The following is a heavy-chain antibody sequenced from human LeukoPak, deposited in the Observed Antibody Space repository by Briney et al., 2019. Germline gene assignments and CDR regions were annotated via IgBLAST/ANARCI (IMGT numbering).Heavy chain of an antibody. V-gene: IGHV3-20*04. CDR2: INWNGGST. CDR1: GFTFDDYG. J-gene: IGHJ4*02. D-gene: IGHD3-22*01. Sequence: GGSLRLSCAASGFTFDDYGMSWVRQAPGKGLEWVSGINWNGGSTYYANSVKGRFTISRDNSKNTLYLQMGSLRAEDMAVYYCARARRPYYYDSSGYYVLDYWGQGTLVTVSS. CDR3: ARARRPYYYDSSGYYVLDY.